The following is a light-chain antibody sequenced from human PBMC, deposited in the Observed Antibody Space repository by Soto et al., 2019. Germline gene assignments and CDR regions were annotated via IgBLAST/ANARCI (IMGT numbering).Light chain of an antibody. CDR3: MQALQTSWT. CDR2: LGS. Sequence: DIVMTQSPLSLPVTPGEPASISCRSSQSLLHSNGYNYLDWYLQKPGQSPQLLIYLGSNRASGVPDRFSGSGSGPEFTLKISRVEAEDVGVYYCMQALQTSWTFGQGTKVEIK. CDR1: QSLLHSNGYNY. J-gene: IGKJ1*01. V-gene: IGKV2-28*01.